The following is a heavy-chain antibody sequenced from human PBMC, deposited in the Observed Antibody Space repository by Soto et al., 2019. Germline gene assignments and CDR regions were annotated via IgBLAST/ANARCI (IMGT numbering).Heavy chain of an antibody. Sequence: SETLSLTCTVSGGSISSYYWSWIRQPPGKGLEWIGYIYYSGSTNYNPSLKSRVTISVDTSKNQFSLKLSSVTAADTAVYYCARDNGREQYYDSSGYWYYFDYWGQRTLVTVSS. CDR2: IYYSGST. V-gene: IGHV4-59*01. CDR1: GGSISSYY. D-gene: IGHD3-22*01. J-gene: IGHJ4*02. CDR3: ARDNGREQYYDSSGYWYYFDY.